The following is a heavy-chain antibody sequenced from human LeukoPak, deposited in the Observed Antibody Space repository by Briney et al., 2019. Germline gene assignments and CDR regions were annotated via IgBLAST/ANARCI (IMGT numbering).Heavy chain of an antibody. CDR1: GFTFSSYW. J-gene: IGHJ4*02. Sequence: GGSLRLSCAASGFTFSSYWMHWVRQAPGKGLVWVSDINSDESRASYADSVKGRFTIFRDNAKNTLYLQMNSLRAEDTAVYYCSRSVAKILDNRGQGTLVTVSS. V-gene: IGHV3-74*01. CDR3: SRSVAKILDN. CDR2: INSDESRA. D-gene: IGHD4-23*01.